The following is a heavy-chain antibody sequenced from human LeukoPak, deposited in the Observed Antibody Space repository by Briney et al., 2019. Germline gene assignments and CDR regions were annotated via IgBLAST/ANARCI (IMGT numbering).Heavy chain of an antibody. Sequence: PSETLSLTCAVYGGSLSGYYWSWIREPPGGGLEWIGEIDHSGNTNYNPSLKSRVTISVDTSNNHLSLRLISVTAADTAVYYCAKGRNNYGGNSEIEYWGQGTLVTVSA. J-gene: IGHJ4*02. V-gene: IGHV4-34*01. CDR1: GGSLSGYY. CDR2: IDHSGNT. D-gene: IGHD4-23*01. CDR3: AKGRNNYGGNSEIEY.